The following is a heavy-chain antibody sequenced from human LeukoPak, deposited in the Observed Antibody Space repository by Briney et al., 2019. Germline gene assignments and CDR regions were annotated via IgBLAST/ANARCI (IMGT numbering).Heavy chain of an antibody. CDR1: GGSIRSYY. Sequence: SETLSLTCSVSGGSIRSYYWSWIRQPPGKGLEWIAYIYYSGSTNYNPSLKSRVTISVDTSKNQFSLKLSSVTAADTAVYYCARVYYSNSYDYWYFDLWGRGTLVTVSS. V-gene: IGHV4-59*01. D-gene: IGHD6-13*01. CDR2: IYYSGST. CDR3: ARVYYSNSYDYWYFDL. J-gene: IGHJ2*01.